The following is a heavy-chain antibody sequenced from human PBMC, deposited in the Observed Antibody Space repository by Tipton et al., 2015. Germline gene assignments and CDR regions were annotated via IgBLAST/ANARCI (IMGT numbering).Heavy chain of an antibody. CDR1: GGSMSNSNYY. J-gene: IGHJ6*02. V-gene: IGHV4-39*01. CDR2: IYFSGRT. Sequence: TLSLTCSISGGSMSNSNYYWAWIRQPPGKRLEWIGSIYFSGRTHSNPSLQSRVTISVDTSKKKFSLELTPVTAADTAVYYCARYCSGVGCHADYYYGMDLWCQGTTVTVSS. D-gene: IGHD2-15*01. CDR3: ARYCSGVGCHADYYYGMDL.